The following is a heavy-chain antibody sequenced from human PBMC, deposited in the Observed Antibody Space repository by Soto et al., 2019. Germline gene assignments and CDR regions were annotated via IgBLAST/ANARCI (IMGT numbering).Heavy chain of an antibody. J-gene: IGHJ5*02. CDR2: VSTNSGHT. CDR1: GYTFTYYA. V-gene: IGHV1-18*01. Sequence: GASVKVSCKASGYTFTYYAISWVRQAPGQGLEWMGWVSTNSGHTDYAQKFRGRVTMTTDTSTTTAYMELRSLRSDDTAVYYCAREEYRQLDHWGQGTLVTVSS. D-gene: IGHD3-16*02. CDR3: AREEYRQLDH.